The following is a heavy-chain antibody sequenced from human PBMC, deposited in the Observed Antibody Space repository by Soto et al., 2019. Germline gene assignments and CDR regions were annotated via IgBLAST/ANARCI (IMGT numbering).Heavy chain of an antibody. J-gene: IGHJ6*02. CDR1: GFTFSSYS. CDR3: ARDDILSRGDYYGMDV. Sequence: GGSMRLSCAASGFTFSSYSMNWVRQAPGKGLEWVSSISSSSSYIYYADSVKGRFTISRDNAKNSLYLQMNSLRAEDTAVYYCARDDILSRGDYYGMDVWGQGTTVTVSS. CDR2: ISSSSSYI. V-gene: IGHV3-21*01. D-gene: IGHD3-9*01.